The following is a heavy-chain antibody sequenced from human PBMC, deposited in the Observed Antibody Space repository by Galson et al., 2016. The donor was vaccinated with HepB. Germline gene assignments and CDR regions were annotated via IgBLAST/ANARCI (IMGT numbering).Heavy chain of an antibody. CDR3: ARHRRLQYYYYFGLDI. D-gene: IGHD5-12*01. CDR2: IDHSGNS. Sequence: SENLSLTCGVYGESFSGSFWTWIRQSPGKGLEWIGEIDHSGNSIYNPSLKSRVTISPDTSKNHFSLRLNSVTAADTAVYYCARHRRLQYYYYFGLDIWGQGTTVTVSS. J-gene: IGHJ6*02. V-gene: IGHV4-34*01. CDR1: GESFSGSF.